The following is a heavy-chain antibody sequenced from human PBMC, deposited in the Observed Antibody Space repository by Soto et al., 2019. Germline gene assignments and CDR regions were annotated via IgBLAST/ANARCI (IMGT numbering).Heavy chain of an antibody. D-gene: IGHD3-10*01. Sequence: EVQLLESGGGLVQPGGSLRLSCAASGFTFSSYSMSWVRQAPGKGLEWVSGFRTSGDGGTTYYADSVKGRFTISRDNSKNMLFLPMNSLRAEDTAIYYCAKKVNSGPGSQYFDYWGQGTLVTVSS. J-gene: IGHJ4*02. V-gene: IGHV3-23*01. CDR2: FRTSGDGGTT. CDR3: AKKVNSGPGSQYFDY. CDR1: GFTFSSYS.